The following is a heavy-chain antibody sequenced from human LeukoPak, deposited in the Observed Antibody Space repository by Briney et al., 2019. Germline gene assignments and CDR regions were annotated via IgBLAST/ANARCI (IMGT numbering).Heavy chain of an antibody. J-gene: IGHJ4*02. V-gene: IGHV1-69*04. CDR3: ARGNEPVPAAMESPFDY. CDR1: GGTFGSYA. CDR2: IIPILGIA. D-gene: IGHD2-2*01. Sequence: ASVKVSCKASGGTFGSYAISWVRQAPGQGLEWMGRIIPILGIANYAQKFQGRVTITADKSTSTAYMELSSLRSEDTAVYYCARGNEPVPAAMESPFDYWGQGTLVTVSS.